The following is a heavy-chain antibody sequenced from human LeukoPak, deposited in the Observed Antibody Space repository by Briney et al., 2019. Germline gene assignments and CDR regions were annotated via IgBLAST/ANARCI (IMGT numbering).Heavy chain of an antibody. D-gene: IGHD3-10*01. CDR1: GGSIRGGFNT. CDR3: ARHYGP. V-gene: IGHV4-39*01. Sequence: SETLSLTCTVSGGSIRGGFNTWGWIPRPPGKGLEWIGSIYDSGSTYYNPSLKSRVTISVDTSKNQFSLKLNSVTAADTAVYYCARHYGPWGQGTLVTVSS. J-gene: IGHJ5*02. CDR2: IYDSGST.